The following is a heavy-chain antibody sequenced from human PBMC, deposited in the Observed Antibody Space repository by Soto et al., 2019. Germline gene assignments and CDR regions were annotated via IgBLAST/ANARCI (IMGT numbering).Heavy chain of an antibody. V-gene: IGHV4-59*01. CDR2: VYYSGST. J-gene: IGHJ4*02. Sequence: KPSETLSLTCTVSGGSISGYYWSWIRQPPGQGLEWIGYVYYSGSTNYNPSLKSRVTISVDKSKNQISLKLSSVTAGDTAVYFCARVQSGSYALYYFDYWGQGTLVTVSS. CDR1: GGSISGYY. D-gene: IGHD1-26*01. CDR3: ARVQSGSYALYYFDY.